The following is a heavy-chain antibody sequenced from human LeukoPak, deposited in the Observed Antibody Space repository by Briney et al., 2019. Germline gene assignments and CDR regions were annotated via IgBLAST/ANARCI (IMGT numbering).Heavy chain of an antibody. CDR1: GRSITGYY. Sequence: SETLSLTCAVYGRSITGYYWSWIRQTPGRGLEWVGEIHYTGATSYNPSLKSRVTISVDTSKNQFSLKLSSVTAADTAVYYCARRRRDGYNYSWYFDLWGRGTLVTVSS. D-gene: IGHD5-24*01. V-gene: IGHV4-34*01. J-gene: IGHJ2*01. CDR3: ARRRRDGYNYSWYFDL. CDR2: IHYTGAT.